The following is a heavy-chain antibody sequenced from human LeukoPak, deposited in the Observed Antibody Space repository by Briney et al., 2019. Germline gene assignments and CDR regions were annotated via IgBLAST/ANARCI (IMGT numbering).Heavy chain of an antibody. Sequence: ASVKVSCKASGYTFTSYYMHWVRQAPGQGLEWMGIINPSGGSTSYAQKFQGRVTMTTDTSTSTAYMELRSLRSDDTAVYYCARDGDSDGDYWGQGTLVTVSS. CDR3: ARDGDSDGDY. D-gene: IGHD4-17*01. J-gene: IGHJ4*02. CDR1: GYTFTSYY. CDR2: INPSGGST. V-gene: IGHV1-46*01.